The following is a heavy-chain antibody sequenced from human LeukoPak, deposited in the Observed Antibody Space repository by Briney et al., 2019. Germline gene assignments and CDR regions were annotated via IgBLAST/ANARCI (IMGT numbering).Heavy chain of an antibody. CDR2: IWYDGSNK. Sequence: SGRSLRLPCAASGLTFSSYGMHWVRQAPGKGLEWVAVIWYDGSNKYYADSVKGRFTISRDNSKNTLYLQMNSLRAEDTAVYYCARPTYSGSYYWFDYWGQGTLVTVSS. CDR1: GLTFSSYG. D-gene: IGHD1-26*01. CDR3: ARPTYSGSYYWFDY. J-gene: IGHJ4*02. V-gene: IGHV3-33*01.